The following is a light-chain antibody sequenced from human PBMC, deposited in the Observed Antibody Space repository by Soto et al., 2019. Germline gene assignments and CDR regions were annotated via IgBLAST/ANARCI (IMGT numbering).Light chain of an antibody. CDR1: QSISTY. J-gene: IGKJ5*01. CDR2: AAS. Sequence: DIQMTQSPSSLSASVGDRFTITCRASQSISTYLNWYQHKPGKAPKLLIYAASSLHSGVPSRFSGSGSGTHFTLTISSLQPEDFTSYYCQQSYTMPITFGQGTRLEIK. V-gene: IGKV1-39*01. CDR3: QQSYTMPIT.